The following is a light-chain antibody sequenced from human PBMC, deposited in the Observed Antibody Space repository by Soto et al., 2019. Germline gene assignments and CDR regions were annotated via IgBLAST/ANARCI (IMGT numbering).Light chain of an antibody. CDR2: EVS. CDR3: SSYTSSSTLRV. V-gene: IGLV2-14*01. CDR1: SSDVGGYNY. J-gene: IGLJ1*01. Sequence: QSVLTQPASVSLSPGHSITISCTGTSSDVGGYNYVSWYQQHPGKAPKLMIYEVSNRPSGVSNRFSGSKSGNTASLTISGLQAEDEADYYCSSYTSSSTLRVFGTGTKVTVL.